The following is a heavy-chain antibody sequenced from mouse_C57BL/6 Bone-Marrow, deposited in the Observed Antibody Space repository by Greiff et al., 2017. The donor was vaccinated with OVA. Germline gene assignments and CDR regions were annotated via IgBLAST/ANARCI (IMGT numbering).Heavy chain of an antibody. J-gene: IGHJ4*01. CDR3: ARGNFGSSFYAMDY. CDR2: IAPAHYNT. Sequence: EVNLVESVAELVRPGASVTFSCTASGFNIKNTYMHWVKPRPEQGLEWIGRIAPAHYNTNYAPQFQGKATMTADTSSNTAYLQLSSLSSEDTAVYCCARGNFGSSFYAMDYWGQGTSVTVSS. CDR1: GFNIKNTY. D-gene: IGHD1-1*01. V-gene: IGHV14-3*01.